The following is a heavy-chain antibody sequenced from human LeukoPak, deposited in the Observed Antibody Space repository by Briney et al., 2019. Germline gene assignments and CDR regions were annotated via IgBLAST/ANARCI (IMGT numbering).Heavy chain of an antibody. J-gene: IGHJ4*02. V-gene: IGHV1-18*01. D-gene: IGHD2-2*01. CDR2: ISAYNGNT. CDR1: GYTFTSYG. CDR3: AREPASLSSTISNDY. Sequence: ASVKVSCKASGYTFTSYGISWVRQAPGQGLEWMGWISAYNGNTNYAQKLQGRVTMTTDTSTSTAYMELRSLRSDDTAVYYCAREPASLSSTISNDYWGQGTLVTVSS.